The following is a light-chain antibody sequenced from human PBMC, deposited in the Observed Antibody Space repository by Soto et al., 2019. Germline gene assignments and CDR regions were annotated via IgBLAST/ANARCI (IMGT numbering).Light chain of an antibody. CDR1: QRISSW. Sequence: GDRVTITCRASQRISSWLAWYQQKPGKAPKLLIYDASSLESGVPSRFSRSGSGTEFTLTISSLQPDDFATYYCQQETFGQGTKVEIK. CDR2: DAS. CDR3: QQET. J-gene: IGKJ1*01. V-gene: IGKV1-5*01.